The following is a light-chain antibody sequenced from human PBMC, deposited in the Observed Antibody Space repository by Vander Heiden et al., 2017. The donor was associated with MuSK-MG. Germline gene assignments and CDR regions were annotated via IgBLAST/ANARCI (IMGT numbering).Light chain of an antibody. Sequence: DIQMTQSPSTLSASVGDRVTITCRASQSISSWLAWYQQKPGKAPKLLIYDASSLESGVPSRFSGSGSGTEFTLTISSLQPDDFATYYCQHDNTSPWTFGQGTKVEIK. V-gene: IGKV1-5*01. CDR2: DAS. CDR1: QSISSW. J-gene: IGKJ1*01. CDR3: QHDNTSPWT.